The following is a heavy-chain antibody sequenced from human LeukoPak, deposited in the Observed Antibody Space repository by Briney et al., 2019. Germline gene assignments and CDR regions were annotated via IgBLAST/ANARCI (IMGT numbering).Heavy chain of an antibody. CDR3: AGEPDYGDYGGIVY. D-gene: IGHD4-17*01. Sequence: SETLSLTCTVSGGSISSYYWSWIRQPPGKGLEWIGYIYYSGSTNYNPSLKSRVTISVDTSKNQFSLKLSSVTAADTAVYYCAGEPDYGDYGGIVYWGQGTLVTVSS. CDR2: IYYSGST. CDR1: GGSISSYY. V-gene: IGHV4-59*12. J-gene: IGHJ4*02.